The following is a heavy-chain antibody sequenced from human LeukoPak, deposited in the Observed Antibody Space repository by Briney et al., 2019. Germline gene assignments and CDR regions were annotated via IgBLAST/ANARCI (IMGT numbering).Heavy chain of an antibody. V-gene: IGHV3-30*18. CDR3: AKESWGSGWYFDL. D-gene: IGHD7-27*01. J-gene: IGHJ2*01. Sequence: PGGSLRLSCAASGFTSSSYRMHWVRQAPGKGLEWVAVISCDGNNKYYAEYKKDRFTINRDNTKNTLYLQMNSLRTEDTAVYYCAKESWGSGWYFDLWGRGTLVTVSS. CDR2: ISCDGNNK. CDR1: GFTSSSYR.